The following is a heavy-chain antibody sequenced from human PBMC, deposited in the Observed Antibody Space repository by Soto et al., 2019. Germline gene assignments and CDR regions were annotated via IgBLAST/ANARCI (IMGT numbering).Heavy chain of an antibody. CDR3: ARVLRGYRNAIALNWFDP. CDR1: GGSSSDYY. CDR2: IHFSKTI. D-gene: IGHD5-18*01. V-gene: IGHV4-34*01. Sequence: PSETLSLTCDVYGGSSSDYYWSWTRQPPGKGLEWIGEIHFSKTINYNPSHMSRVTISIDTSKNQFSLKLSSVTAADTAVYYCARVLRGYRNAIALNWFDPWGQG. J-gene: IGHJ5*02.